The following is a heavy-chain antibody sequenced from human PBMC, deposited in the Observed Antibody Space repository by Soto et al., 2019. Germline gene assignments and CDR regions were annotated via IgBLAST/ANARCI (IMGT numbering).Heavy chain of an antibody. Sequence: GGSLRLSCAASGFTFSSYSMNWVRQAPGKGLEWVSYISSSSSTIYYADSVKGRFTISRDNAKNSLYLQMNSLRAEDTAVYYCARVRTRGIQLLFHYYYMDVWGKGTTVTVSS. V-gene: IGHV3-48*01. CDR3: ARVRTRGIQLLFHYYYMDV. CDR2: ISSSSSTI. CDR1: GFTFSSYS. D-gene: IGHD2-2*01. J-gene: IGHJ6*03.